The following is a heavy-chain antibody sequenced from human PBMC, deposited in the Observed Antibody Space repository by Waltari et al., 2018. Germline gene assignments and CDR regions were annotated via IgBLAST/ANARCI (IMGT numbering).Heavy chain of an antibody. Sequence: EVQLLESGGGLVQPGGSLRLACAAYGFTFSSDAMRWVHQAQGKGLEWVSAISGSGGSTYYADSVKGWFTISRDNSNNTLYLQMNSLRAEDTAVYYCAKPPGIAVAATNDAFDIWGQGTMVTVSS. CDR3: AKPPGIAVAATNDAFDI. D-gene: IGHD6-19*01. V-gene: IGHV3-23*01. J-gene: IGHJ3*02. CDR2: ISGSGGST. CDR1: GFTFSSDA.